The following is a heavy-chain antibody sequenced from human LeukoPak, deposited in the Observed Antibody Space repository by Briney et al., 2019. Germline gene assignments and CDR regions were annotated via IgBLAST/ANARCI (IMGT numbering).Heavy chain of an antibody. Sequence: GGSLRLSCAASGFTFSIYEMNWVRQAPGKGLEWVSYISSSGSTIYYADSVKGRFTISRDNAKDSPYLQMNSLRAEDTAVYYCARSEKGYSYGYAEASFDYWGQGTLVTVSS. J-gene: IGHJ4*02. D-gene: IGHD5-18*01. V-gene: IGHV3-48*03. CDR2: ISSSGSTI. CDR1: GFTFSIYE. CDR3: ARSEKGYSYGYAEASFDY.